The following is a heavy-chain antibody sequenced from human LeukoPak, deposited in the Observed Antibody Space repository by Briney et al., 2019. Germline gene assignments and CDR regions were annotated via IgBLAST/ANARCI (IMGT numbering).Heavy chain of an antibody. CDR2: INHSGST. CDR3: ARRSNGSGIDY. D-gene: IGHD2-8*01. J-gene: IGHJ4*02. Sequence: SETLSLTCAVYGGSFSGYYWSWIRQPPGKGLEWVGEINHSGSTNYNPSLKSRVTISVDTSKNQFSLKLSSVTAADTAVYYCARRSNGSGIDYWGQGTLVTVSS. V-gene: IGHV4-34*01. CDR1: GGSFSGYY.